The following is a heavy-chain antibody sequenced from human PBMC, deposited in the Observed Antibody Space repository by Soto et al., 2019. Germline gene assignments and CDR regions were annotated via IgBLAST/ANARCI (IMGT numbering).Heavy chain of an antibody. J-gene: IGHJ4*02. D-gene: IGHD6-13*01. Sequence: EVQLVESGGGLVKPGGSLRLSCAASGFTFSSYSMNWVRQAPGKGLEWVSSISSSSSYIYYADSVKGRFTISRDNAKKSLYPQVYSLRAEDTGVYYCAREGIAAALDYWGPGTLVTVSS. CDR2: ISSSSSYI. CDR1: GFTFSSYS. V-gene: IGHV3-21*01. CDR3: AREGIAAALDY.